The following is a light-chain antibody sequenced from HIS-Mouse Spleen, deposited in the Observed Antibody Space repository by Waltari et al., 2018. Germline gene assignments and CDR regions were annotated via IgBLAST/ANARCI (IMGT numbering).Light chain of an antibody. CDR3: QQYYSTPLT. CDR1: QSVLYSSNNKNY. Sequence: DIVMTKSPDSLAVLLGERATINCKSSQSVLYSSNNKNYLAWYQQKPGQPPKLLIYWASTRESGVPDRFSGSGSGTDFTLTISSLQAEDVAVYYCQQYYSTPLTFGGGTKVEIK. V-gene: IGKV4-1*01. J-gene: IGKJ4*01. CDR2: WAS.